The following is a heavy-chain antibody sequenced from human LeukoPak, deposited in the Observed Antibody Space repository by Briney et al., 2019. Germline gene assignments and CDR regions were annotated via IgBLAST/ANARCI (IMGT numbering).Heavy chain of an antibody. D-gene: IGHD4-11*01. CDR3: ARSNFLDY. CDR2: ISWNSGSI. CDR1: GGTFDDYA. Sequence: PGGSLRLYCAASGGTFDDYAMHWVRQAPGRGLEWVSGISWNSGSIGYADSVKGRFTISRDNAKNSLYLQMNSLRAEDTAVYYCARSNFLDYWGQGTLVTVSS. V-gene: IGHV3-9*01. J-gene: IGHJ4*02.